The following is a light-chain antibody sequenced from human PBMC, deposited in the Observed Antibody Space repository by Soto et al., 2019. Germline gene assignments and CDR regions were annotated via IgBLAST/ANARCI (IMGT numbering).Light chain of an antibody. V-gene: IGKV1-39*01. CDR1: ESISTY. CDR3: QQSYSTPIT. Sequence: DIQVTQSPCSLSASVGDRITITCRASESISTYLNWYQQKPGKAPSLLMYGASNLQSGVPSRFSGSGAGTDFTLTITSLQPEDFATYYCQQSYSTPITFGQGTRLDIK. J-gene: IGKJ5*01. CDR2: GAS.